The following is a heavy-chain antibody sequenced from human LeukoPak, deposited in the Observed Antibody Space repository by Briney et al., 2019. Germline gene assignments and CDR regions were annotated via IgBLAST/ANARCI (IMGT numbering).Heavy chain of an antibody. CDR3: ARDRIQLWSHDY. V-gene: IGHV3-7*04. D-gene: IGHD5-18*01. J-gene: IGHJ4*02. Sequence: GGSLRLSCAVSGFTFSGYWMSWVRQAPGKGLEWVANIKPDGSEKYYVDSVKGRFTISRDNAKNSLYLQMNGLRAEDTAVYYCARDRIQLWSHDYWGQGTLVTVSS. CDR1: GFTFSGYW. CDR2: IKPDGSEK.